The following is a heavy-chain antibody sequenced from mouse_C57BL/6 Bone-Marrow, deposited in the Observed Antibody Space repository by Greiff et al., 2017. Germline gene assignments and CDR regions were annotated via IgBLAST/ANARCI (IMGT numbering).Heavy chain of an antibody. Sequence: EVMLVESGGGLVKPGGSLKLSCAASGFTFSSYAMSWVRQTPEKRLAWVATISDGGSYTYYPDNVKGRFTISRDNAKNNLYLQMSHLKSEDTAMYYCATHYGSSYAMDYWGQGTSVTVSS. CDR3: ATHYGSSYAMDY. CDR1: GFTFSSYA. D-gene: IGHD1-1*01. CDR2: ISDGGSYT. V-gene: IGHV5-4*03. J-gene: IGHJ4*01.